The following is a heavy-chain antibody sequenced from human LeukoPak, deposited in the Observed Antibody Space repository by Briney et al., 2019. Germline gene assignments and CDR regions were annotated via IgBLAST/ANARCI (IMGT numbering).Heavy chain of an antibody. CDR3: ARNKRADI. Sequence: PGGSLRLSCAASGFTFSNYWMSWVRQAPGKGLEWVANIRQDGTEKNYVDSVKGRFTISRDNAENSLSLQMVSLRAEDTAIYYCARNKRADIWGQGTMVTVSS. CDR2: IRQDGTEK. J-gene: IGHJ3*02. CDR1: GFTFSNYW. V-gene: IGHV3-7*01.